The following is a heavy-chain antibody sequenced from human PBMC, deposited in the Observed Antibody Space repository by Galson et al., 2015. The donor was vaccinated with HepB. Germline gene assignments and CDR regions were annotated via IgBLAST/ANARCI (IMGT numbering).Heavy chain of an antibody. CDR1: GFSFSNYW. V-gene: IGHV3-7*03. CDR2: IKQDGSEQ. J-gene: IGHJ4*02. D-gene: IGHD2-21*01. CDR3: AGDRLHGGAPTLDY. Sequence: SLRLSCAVSGFSFSNYWMTWVRLAPGKGLEWVANIKQDGSEQYYVGSVKGRFTISRDNAKNSLYLQMNSLRAEDTAVYYCAGDRLHGGAPTLDYWGQGALVTVSS.